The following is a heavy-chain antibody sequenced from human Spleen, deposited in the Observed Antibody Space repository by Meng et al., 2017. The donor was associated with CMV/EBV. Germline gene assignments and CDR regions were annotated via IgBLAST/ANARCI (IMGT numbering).Heavy chain of an antibody. V-gene: IGHV3-30-3*01. CDR1: AFTVSSNE. D-gene: IGHD1-26*01. J-gene: IGHJ4*02. CDR3: ARDESGSYYGY. Sequence: GGSLRLSCAASAFTVSSNEMRWVRLAPGKGLEWVAVISYDGSNKYYADSVKGRFTISRDNSKNTLYLQMNSLRAEDTAVYYCARDESGSYYGYWGQGTLVTVSS. CDR2: ISYDGSNK.